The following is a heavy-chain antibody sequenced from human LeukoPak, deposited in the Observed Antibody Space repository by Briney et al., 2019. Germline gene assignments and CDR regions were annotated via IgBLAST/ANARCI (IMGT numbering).Heavy chain of an antibody. Sequence: GGSLRLSCAAPGFTVSSNYMSWVRQAPGKGLEWVSVIYSGGSTYYADSVKGRFTISRDNSKNTLYLQMNSLRAEDTAVYYCAKDYYDSSGYRFDYWGQGTLVTVSS. CDR1: GFTVSSNY. CDR3: AKDYYDSSGYRFDY. J-gene: IGHJ4*02. V-gene: IGHV3-53*05. D-gene: IGHD3-22*01. CDR2: IYSGGST.